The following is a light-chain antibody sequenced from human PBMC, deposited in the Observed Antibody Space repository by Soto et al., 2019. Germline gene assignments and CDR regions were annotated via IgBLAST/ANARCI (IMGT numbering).Light chain of an antibody. J-gene: IGKJ4*01. Sequence: DIVTTQSPYSLAVSLGERVTINCKSRQSVLYSSNNKNYLAWYQQKTGQPPKLFIYWESTRESGVPDRLGGSGSGTDLNLTISRLQAEDVAVYYCQKYYSSPLTFGGGTQVDIK. CDR2: WES. CDR3: QKYYSSPLT. CDR1: QSVLYSSNNKNY. V-gene: IGKV4-1*01.